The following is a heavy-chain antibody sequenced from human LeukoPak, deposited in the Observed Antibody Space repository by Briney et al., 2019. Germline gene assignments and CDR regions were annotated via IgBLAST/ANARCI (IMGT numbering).Heavy chain of an antibody. CDR2: INPTSGVT. CDR3: ARDFSRGCADADCYSDAFDI. CDR1: GYNFPGYY. D-gene: IGHD2-15*01. V-gene: IGHV1-2*02. J-gene: IGHJ3*02. Sequence: GASVKVSCEASGYNFPGYYVHWVRQAPGQGLEWMGWINPTSGVTNYPQRFQGRVTMTRDTSVTTAYMELSSLRSDDTAVYYCARDFSRGCADADCYSDAFDIWGQGTMVTVSS.